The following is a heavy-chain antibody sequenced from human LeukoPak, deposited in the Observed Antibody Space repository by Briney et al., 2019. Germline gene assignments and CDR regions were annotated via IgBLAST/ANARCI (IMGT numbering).Heavy chain of an antibody. CDR1: GYSFTSYW. CDR3: ARSLGYCSSTSCPFQH. J-gene: IGHJ1*01. CDR2: IYPGDSDT. Sequence: GESLKISCKGSGYSFTSYWIGWVRQMPGKGLEWMGIIYPGDSDTRYSPSFQGQVTISADKSISTAYLQWSSLKASDTAMYYCARSLGYCSSTSCPFQHWGQGTLSPSPQ. V-gene: IGHV5-51*01. D-gene: IGHD2-2*01.